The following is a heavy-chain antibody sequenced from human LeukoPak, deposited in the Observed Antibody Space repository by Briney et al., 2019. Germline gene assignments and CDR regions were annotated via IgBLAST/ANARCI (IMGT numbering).Heavy chain of an antibody. D-gene: IGHD5-18*01. Sequence: GGSLRLSCAASGFTFSTYTMNWVRQAPGKGLEWVSSTSSSSTYISYADSVKGRFTISRDNAKNSLYLQMNSLRAEDTAVYYCARDRLQLRDFAYWGQGTLVTVSS. CDR2: TSSSSTYI. CDR1: GFTFSTYT. J-gene: IGHJ4*02. CDR3: ARDRLQLRDFAY. V-gene: IGHV3-21*01.